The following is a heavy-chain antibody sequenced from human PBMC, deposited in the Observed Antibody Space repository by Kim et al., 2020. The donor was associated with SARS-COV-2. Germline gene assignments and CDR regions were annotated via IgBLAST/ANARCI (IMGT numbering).Heavy chain of an antibody. CDR1: GGSFSGYY. Sequence: SETLSLTCAVYGGSFSGYYWSWIRQPPGKVLEWIGEINHSGSTNYNPSLKSRVTISVDTSKNQFSLKLSSVTAADTAVYYCARHDSFGELLRFDPWGQGT. CDR3: ARHDSFGELLRFDP. V-gene: IGHV4-34*01. J-gene: IGHJ5*02. D-gene: IGHD3-10*01. CDR2: INHSGST.